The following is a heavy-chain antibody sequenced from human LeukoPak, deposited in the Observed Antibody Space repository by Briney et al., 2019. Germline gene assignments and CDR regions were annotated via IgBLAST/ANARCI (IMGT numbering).Heavy chain of an antibody. Sequence: PGGSLRLSCAASGFTFSDYYMSWIRRAPGKGLEWVSYISSSGSTIYYADSMKGRFTISRDNAKNSLYLQMNSLRAEDTAVYYCAREAPYGDYVIDYWGQGTLDTVSS. J-gene: IGHJ4*02. D-gene: IGHD4-17*01. V-gene: IGHV3-11*01. CDR1: GFTFSDYY. CDR3: AREAPYGDYVIDY. CDR2: ISSSGSTI.